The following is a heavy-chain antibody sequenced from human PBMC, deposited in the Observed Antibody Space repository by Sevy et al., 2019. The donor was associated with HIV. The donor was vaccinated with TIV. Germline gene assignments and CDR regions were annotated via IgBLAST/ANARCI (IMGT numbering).Heavy chain of an antibody. D-gene: IGHD3-16*01. CDR1: NDSITTGY. J-gene: IGHJ5*02. V-gene: IGHV4-59*12. CDR3: VSGGVSGTNYNWFDP. Sequence: SETLSLTCNVSNDSITTGYWSWIRQPPGKGLEWIGYIYNNESTKYNPSLRSRVIISVDMSMNQFSLYLTSVTAADTAVYSCVSGGVSGTNYNWFDPWGQGTRGTVSS. CDR2: IYNNEST.